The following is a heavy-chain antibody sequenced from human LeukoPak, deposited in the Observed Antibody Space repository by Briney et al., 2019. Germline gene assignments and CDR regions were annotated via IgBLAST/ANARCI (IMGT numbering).Heavy chain of an antibody. CDR2: IYYSGST. D-gene: IGHD5-18*01. CDR3: ARDRDTAEEGNWFDP. J-gene: IGHJ5*02. Sequence: SQTLSLTCTVSGGSISSGGYYWSWIRQHPGKGLEWIGHIYYSGSTYYNPSLKSRVTISVDTSKNQFSLKLSSVTAADTAVYYCARDRDTAEEGNWFDPWGQGTLVTVSS. V-gene: IGHV4-31*03. CDR1: GGSISSGGYY.